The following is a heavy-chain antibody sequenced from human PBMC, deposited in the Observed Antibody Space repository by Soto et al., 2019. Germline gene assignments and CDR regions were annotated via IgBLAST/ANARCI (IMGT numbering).Heavy chain of an antibody. D-gene: IGHD3-22*01. CDR3: AKDQSNSNPLYYFDF. J-gene: IGHJ4*02. CDR1: GFSFNTYG. Sequence: PGGSLRLSCAASGFSFNTYGMYWVRQAPGKGLEWVAAISYDGSNQYYADSVKGRFTISRDNSKNTLYLQMNSLRAEDTAIYYCAKDQSNSNPLYYFDFWGPGTLVTVSS. CDR2: ISYDGSNQ. V-gene: IGHV3-30*18.